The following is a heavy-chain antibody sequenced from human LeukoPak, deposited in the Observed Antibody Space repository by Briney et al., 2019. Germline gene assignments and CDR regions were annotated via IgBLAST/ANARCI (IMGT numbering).Heavy chain of an antibody. V-gene: IGHV1-24*01. CDR1: GYTLTELS. D-gene: IGHD6-19*01. Sequence: ASVKVSCKVSGYTLTELSMHWVRQAPGKGLEWMGGFDPEDGETIYAQKFQGRVTMTEDTSTDTAYMELSSLRSEDTAVYYCAADYSSGWSNGRDAFDIWGQGTMVTVSS. CDR3: AADYSSGWSNGRDAFDI. J-gene: IGHJ3*02. CDR2: FDPEDGET.